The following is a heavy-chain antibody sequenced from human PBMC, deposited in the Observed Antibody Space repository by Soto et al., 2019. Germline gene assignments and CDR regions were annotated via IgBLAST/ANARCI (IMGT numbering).Heavy chain of an antibody. V-gene: IGHV4-31*11. J-gene: IGHJ5*02. Sequence: SETMSFTCAVSGDSISSGVDYWSWIRQHPGKGLEWIGYIYYSGSTYYNPSLKSRVTISVDTPKNQFSLKLSSVTAADTAVYYCARSVDPWGQGTLVTVSS. CDR3: ARSVDP. CDR2: IYYSGST. CDR1: GDSISSGVDY.